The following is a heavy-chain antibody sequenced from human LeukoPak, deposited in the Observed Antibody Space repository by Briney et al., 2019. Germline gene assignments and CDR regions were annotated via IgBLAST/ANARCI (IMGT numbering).Heavy chain of an antibody. CDR1: GGSFSGYY. CDR2: INHSGST. CDR3: ARGPSWGSFYYYYYYMDV. Sequence: SETLSLTCAVYGGSFSGYYWSWIRQPPGKGLELIGEINHSGSTNYNPSLKSRVTISVDTSKNEFSLKLSSVTAADTAVYYCARGPSWGSFYYYYYYMDVWGKGTTVTVSS. V-gene: IGHV4-34*01. J-gene: IGHJ6*03. D-gene: IGHD3-16*01.